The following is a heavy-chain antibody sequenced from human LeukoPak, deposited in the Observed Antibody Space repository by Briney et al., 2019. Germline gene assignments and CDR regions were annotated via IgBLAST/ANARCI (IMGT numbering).Heavy chain of an antibody. D-gene: IGHD3-16*02. Sequence: GGSLRLSCTASGFIFSHAWMNWVRQAPGKGLQWLGRIRRGGAREYAAPAEGRFTISRNDSRNTVYLEMNNLDTDDTAVYFCAVDIQVIDAQIDYWGQGTLVTVSS. CDR2: IRRGGAR. J-gene: IGHJ4*02. CDR3: AVDIQVIDAQIDY. CDR1: GFIFSHAW. V-gene: IGHV3-15*01.